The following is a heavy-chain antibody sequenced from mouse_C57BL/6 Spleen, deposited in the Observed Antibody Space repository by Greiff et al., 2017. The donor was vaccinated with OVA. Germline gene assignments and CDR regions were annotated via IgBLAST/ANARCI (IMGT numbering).Heavy chain of an antibody. D-gene: IGHD2-4*01. J-gene: IGHJ2*01. CDR3: ACIGDYGVFDY. Sequence: QVQLKESGPGLVAPSQSLSITCTVSGFSLTSYAISWVRQPPGKGLEWLGVIWTGGGTNYNSALKSRLSISKDNSKSPVFITMNRLRTEDTARYSCACIGDYGVFDYWGQGTTLTVSS. CDR1: GFSLTSYA. CDR2: IWTGGGT. V-gene: IGHV2-9-1*01.